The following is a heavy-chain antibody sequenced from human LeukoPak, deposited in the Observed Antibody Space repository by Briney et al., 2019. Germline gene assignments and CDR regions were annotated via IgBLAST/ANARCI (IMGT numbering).Heavy chain of an antibody. D-gene: IGHD1-1*01. CDR3: ARGEWNDFDY. Sequence: MASETLSLTCTVSGGSISSYYWSWIRQPPGKGLEWIGYIYYSGSTNYNPSLKSRVTISVDTYKNQFSLKLSSVTAADTAVYYCARGEWNDFDYWGQGTLVSVSS. CDR1: GGSISSYY. V-gene: IGHV4-59*01. J-gene: IGHJ4*02. CDR2: IYYSGST.